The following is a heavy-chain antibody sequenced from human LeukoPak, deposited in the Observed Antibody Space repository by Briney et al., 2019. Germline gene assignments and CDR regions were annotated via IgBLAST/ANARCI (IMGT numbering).Heavy chain of an antibody. CDR2: ISSIGVST. CDR1: GFTFRRYA. CDR3: VKDFPQFLGGG. D-gene: IGHD3-3*01. Sequence: GGSLTLSCSAYGFTFRRYAMLYVRPAPGEGLVYVSAISSIGVSTYYADSVKRRFTISRNNSKNTLYLQMSSLRAEDTAVYYCVKDFPQFLGGGWGQGTLVTVS. V-gene: IGHV3-64D*06. J-gene: IGHJ4*02.